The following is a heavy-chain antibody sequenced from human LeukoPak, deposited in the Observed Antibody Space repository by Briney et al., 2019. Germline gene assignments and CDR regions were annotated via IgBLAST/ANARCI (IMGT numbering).Heavy chain of an antibody. V-gene: IGHV3-30*18. D-gene: IGHD6-19*01. CDR1: GFTFSSYG. CDR3: AKDLIAVAGTGYYYYGMDV. CDR2: ISYDGSNK. Sequence: GGSLRLSCVGSGFTFSSYGMHWVRQAPGKGLEWVAVISYDGSNKYYADSVKGRFTISRDNSKNTLYLQMNSLRAEDTAVYYCAKDLIAVAGTGYYYYGMDVWGQGTTVTVSS. J-gene: IGHJ6*02.